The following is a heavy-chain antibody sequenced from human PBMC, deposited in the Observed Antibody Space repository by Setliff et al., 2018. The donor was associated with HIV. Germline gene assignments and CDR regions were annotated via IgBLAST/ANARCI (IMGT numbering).Heavy chain of an antibody. CDR2: IYTTERI. Sequence: PSETLSLTCTVSGGSMSSYYWSWIRQTPGKGLEWIATIYTTERISYNPSLRSRVTIDVDTSKNHFSLRLTSVTAADTAVYYCARPLTPSYNFWGDAFGIWGQGTMVTVSS. J-gene: IGHJ3*02. CDR3: ARPLTPSYNFWGDAFGI. V-gene: IGHV4-4*08. D-gene: IGHD3-3*01. CDR1: GGSMSSYY.